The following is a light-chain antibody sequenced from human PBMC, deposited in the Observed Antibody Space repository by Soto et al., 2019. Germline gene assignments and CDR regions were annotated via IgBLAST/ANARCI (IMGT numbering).Light chain of an antibody. CDR1: SSNIGTNY. J-gene: IGLJ2*01. CDR3: GGWDDSLSGVV. V-gene: IGLV1-47*02. Sequence: QSVLIQPPSASGTPGQRVTISCSEHSSNIGTNYVYWYQQLTGTAPKLLIYSDYQRPSGVPDRFSGSKSGTSASLAISGLRSDDEGDYFFGGWDDSLSGVVFGGGTSLTV. CDR2: SDY.